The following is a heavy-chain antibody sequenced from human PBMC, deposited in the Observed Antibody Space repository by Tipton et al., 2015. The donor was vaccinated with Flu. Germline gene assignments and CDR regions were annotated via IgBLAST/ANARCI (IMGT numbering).Heavy chain of an antibody. CDR2: IYPTGTT. J-gene: IGHJ4*02. CDR1: SGSIRSTNYF. D-gene: IGHD3-10*02. V-gene: IGHV4-39*01. CDR3: ARLSYYDVDLKNFYFDY. Sequence: GLVKPSETLSLTCTVSSGSIRSTNYFCAWIRQPPGKRLELIGSIYPTGTTYYNPSLKSRVTISVDTSKSQFSLKLRSVTAADTAVYYCARLSYYDVDLKNFYFDYRGQGALVTVSS.